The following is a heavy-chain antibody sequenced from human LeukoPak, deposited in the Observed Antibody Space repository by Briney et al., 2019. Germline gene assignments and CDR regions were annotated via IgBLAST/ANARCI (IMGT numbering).Heavy chain of an antibody. V-gene: IGHV6-1*01. J-gene: IGHJ4*02. CDR1: GDTVSSNRAA. CDR2: TYLRSKWYN. D-gene: IGHD6-13*01. CDR3: ARGSSSSWTTAFDY. Sequence: SGTLSLTCAISGDTVSSNRAAWDCLRQSRSRGLEWLGMTYLRSKWYNHYAVSVKSRITISPDTSKNQRSLQLNSVTPDDTAVYYCARGSSSSWTTAFDYWGQGTLLTVSS.